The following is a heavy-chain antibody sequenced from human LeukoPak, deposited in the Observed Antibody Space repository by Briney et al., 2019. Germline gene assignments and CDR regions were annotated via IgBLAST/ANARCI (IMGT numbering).Heavy chain of an antibody. V-gene: IGHV1-18*01. D-gene: IGHD5-12*01. CDR3: ARAISGYDPDAFDI. CDR2: ISAYNGNT. J-gene: IGHJ3*02. CDR1: GYTFTSYG. Sequence: ASVKVSCKASGYTFTSYGISWVRQAPGQGLEWMGWISAYNGNTNYARKLQGRVTMTTDTSTSTAYMELRSLRSDDTAVYYCARAISGYDPDAFDIWGQGTMVTVSS.